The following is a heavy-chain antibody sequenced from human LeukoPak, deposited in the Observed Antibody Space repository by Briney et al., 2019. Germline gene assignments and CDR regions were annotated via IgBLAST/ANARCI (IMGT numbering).Heavy chain of an antibody. CDR1: GFTVSSNY. D-gene: IGHD4-17*01. V-gene: IGHV3-53*01. J-gene: IGHJ5*02. CDR3: ARGLYGDYVPNWFDP. Sequence: GGSLRLSCAASGFTVSSNYMSWVRQAPGKGLEWVSVIYSGGSTYYADSVKGRFTISRDNAKNSLYLQMNSLRAEDTAVYYCARGLYGDYVPNWFDPWGQGTLVTVSS. CDR2: IYSGGST.